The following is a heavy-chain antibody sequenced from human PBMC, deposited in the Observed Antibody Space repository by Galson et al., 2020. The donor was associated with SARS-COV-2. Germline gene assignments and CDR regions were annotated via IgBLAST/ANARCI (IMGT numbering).Heavy chain of an antibody. V-gene: IGHV3-53*01. CDR3: ARDYGDLYFDY. CDR2: IYSGGST. CDR1: GFTVSSNY. D-gene: IGHD2-21*02. J-gene: IGHJ4*02. Sequence: GESLKISCAASGFTVSSNYMSWVRQAPGKGLEWVSVIYSGGSTYYADSVKGRFTISRDNSKNTLYLQMNSLRAEDTAVYYCARDYGDLYFDYWAREPWSPSPQ.